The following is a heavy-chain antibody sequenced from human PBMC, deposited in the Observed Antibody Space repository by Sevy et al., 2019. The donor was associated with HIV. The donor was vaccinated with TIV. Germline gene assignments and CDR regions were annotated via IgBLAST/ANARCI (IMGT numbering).Heavy chain of an antibody. Sequence: ASVKVSCKASGYTFTSYDINWVRQATGQGLEWMGWMNPNSGNTGYAQKFQGRVTMTRNTSISTAYMELSSLRSEDTAVYYCARGGKGRFLEWLPDYYYYYGMDVWGQRTTVTVSS. J-gene: IGHJ6*02. V-gene: IGHV1-8*01. D-gene: IGHD3-3*01. CDR1: GYTFTSYD. CDR3: ARGGKGRFLEWLPDYYYYYGMDV. CDR2: MNPNSGNT.